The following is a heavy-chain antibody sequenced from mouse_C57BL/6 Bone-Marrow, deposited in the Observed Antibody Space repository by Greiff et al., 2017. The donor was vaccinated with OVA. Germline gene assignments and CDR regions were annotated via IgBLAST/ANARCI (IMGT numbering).Heavy chain of an antibody. D-gene: IGHD2-1*01. Sequence: EVQLKQSGAELVRPGASVKLSCTASGFNIKDDYMHWVKQRPEQGLEWIGWIDPENGDTEYASKCQGKATITADTSSNTAYLQLSSLTSEDTAVYYCTRGLLWAYWGQGTLVTVSA. CDR1: GFNIKDDY. CDR2: IDPENGDT. V-gene: IGHV14-4*01. J-gene: IGHJ3*01. CDR3: TRGLLWAY.